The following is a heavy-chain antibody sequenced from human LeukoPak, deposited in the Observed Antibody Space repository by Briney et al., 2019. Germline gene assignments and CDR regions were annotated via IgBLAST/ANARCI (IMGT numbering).Heavy chain of an antibody. Sequence: GGSLRLSCAASGFTLSNNAMSWVRQAPGKGLEWVSGIRGSGGNTYYADSVKGRFTISRDNSKNTLFLQMNGLRAEDTAVYYCVKDLFDYGGNSAPHYYFDSWGQGALVTVSS. CDR3: VKDLFDYGGNSAPHYYFDS. J-gene: IGHJ4*02. CDR2: IRGSGGNT. D-gene: IGHD4-23*01. CDR1: GFTLSNNA. V-gene: IGHV3-23*01.